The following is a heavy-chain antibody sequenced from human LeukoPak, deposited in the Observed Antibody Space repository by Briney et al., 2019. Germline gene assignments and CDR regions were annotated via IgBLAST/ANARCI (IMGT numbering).Heavy chain of an antibody. CDR2: IYYSGSV. J-gene: IGHJ4*02. CDR3: ARDGAGGNSEGSYFDY. Sequence: SETLSLTCTVSGGSISSYYWTWIRQPPGKGLEWIGYIYYSGSVNYSPSLRSRVTISIDTSKNHFSLKLSSVTAADTAVYYCARDGAGGNSEGSYFDYWGQGILVTVSS. D-gene: IGHD4-23*01. V-gene: IGHV4-59*13. CDR1: GGSISSYY.